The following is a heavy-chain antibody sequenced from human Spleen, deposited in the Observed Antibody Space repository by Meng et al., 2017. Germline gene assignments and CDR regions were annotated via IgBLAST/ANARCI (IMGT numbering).Heavy chain of an antibody. CDR3: ARDELLDGYGDYFDY. Sequence: GGSLRLSCAASGFTFSSYAMHWVRQAPGKGLEWVANIKQDGSEKYYVDSVKGRFTISRDNAKNSLYLQMNSLRAEDTAVYYCARDELLDGYGDYFDYWGQGTLVTVSS. CDR1: GFTFSSYA. CDR2: IKQDGSEK. J-gene: IGHJ4*02. V-gene: IGHV3-7*01. D-gene: IGHD5-24*01.